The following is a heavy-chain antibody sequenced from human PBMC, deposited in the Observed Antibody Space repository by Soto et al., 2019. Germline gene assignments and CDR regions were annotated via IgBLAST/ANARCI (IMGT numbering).Heavy chain of an antibody. Sequence: ASVKVSCKASGYTFTSYGISWVRQAPGQGLEWMGWISAYNGNTNYAQKLQGRVTMTTDTSTSAAYMELSSLRSEDTAVYYCATNYDILTGYYRLFDYWGQGTLVTVSS. CDR3: ATNYDILTGYYRLFDY. CDR1: GYTFTSYG. J-gene: IGHJ4*02. CDR2: ISAYNGNT. D-gene: IGHD3-9*01. V-gene: IGHV1-18*01.